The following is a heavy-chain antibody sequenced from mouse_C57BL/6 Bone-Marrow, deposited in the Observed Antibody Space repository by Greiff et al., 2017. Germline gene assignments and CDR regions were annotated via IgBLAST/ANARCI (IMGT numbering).Heavy chain of an antibody. CDR3: TRDNDGSSPWFAY. CDR1: GFTFSSYA. V-gene: IGHV5-9-1*02. Sequence: EVQGVESGAGLVKPGGSLKLSCAASGFTFSSYAMSWVRQTPEKRLEWVAYISSGGDYIYYADTVKGRFTIARDNARNTLYLQMSSLKSEDTAMYYCTRDNDGSSPWFAYWGQGTLVTVSA. J-gene: IGHJ3*01. CDR2: ISSGGDYI. D-gene: IGHD1-1*01.